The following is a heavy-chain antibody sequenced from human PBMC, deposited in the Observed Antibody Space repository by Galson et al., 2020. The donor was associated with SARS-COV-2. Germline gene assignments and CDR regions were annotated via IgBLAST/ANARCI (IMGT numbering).Heavy chain of an antibody. J-gene: IGHJ3*02. V-gene: IGHV3-9*01. CDR3: YSGSYGDAFDI. Sequence: GGSLRLSCAASGFTFDDYAMHWVRQAPGKGLEWVSGISWNSGSIGYADSVKGRFTISRDNAKNSLYLQMNSLRAEDTALYYCYSGSYGDAFDIWGQGTMVTVSS. D-gene: IGHD1-26*01. CDR2: ISWNSGSI. CDR1: GFTFDDYA.